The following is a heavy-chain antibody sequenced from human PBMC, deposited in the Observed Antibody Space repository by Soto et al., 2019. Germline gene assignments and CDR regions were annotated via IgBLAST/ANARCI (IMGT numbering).Heavy chain of an antibody. J-gene: IGHJ5*02. CDR1: GGSVSSGSYY. Sequence: LSLTCTVSGGSVSSGSYYWSWIRQPPGKGLEWIGYIYYSGSTNYNPSLKSRVTISVDTSKNQFSLKLSSVTAADTAVYYCASYHGNNWFDPWGQGTLVTVSS. D-gene: IGHD1-1*01. CDR2: IYYSGST. CDR3: ASYHGNNWFDP. V-gene: IGHV4-61*01.